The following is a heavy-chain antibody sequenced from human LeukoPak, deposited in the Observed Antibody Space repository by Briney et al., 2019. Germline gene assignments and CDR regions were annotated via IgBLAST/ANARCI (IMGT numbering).Heavy chain of an antibody. J-gene: IGHJ4*02. D-gene: IGHD5-18*01. Sequence: GGSLRLSCTAPGFTFSNYNMNWVRQAPGKGLEWVSSSSGSGSYIYYADSVKGRFTISRDNAKNSLYLQMNSLRAEDTAVYYCARRGYSYEIDYWGQGTLVTVSS. CDR1: GFTFSNYN. CDR3: ARRGYSYEIDY. CDR2: SSGSGSYI. V-gene: IGHV3-21*01.